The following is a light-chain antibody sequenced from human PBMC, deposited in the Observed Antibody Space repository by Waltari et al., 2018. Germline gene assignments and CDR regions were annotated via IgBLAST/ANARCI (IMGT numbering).Light chain of an antibody. J-gene: IGLJ2*01. CDR3: SSYAGSHTRA. CDR2: DVP. CDR1: STDIGTSAY. V-gene: IGLV2-11*01. Sequence: SALTQPPSVSGSPGQSVTIPFTGTSTDIGTSAYPTWYPHHPGNAPKLIIYDVPGRPSGVPDRFSGSKSGSTASLTISGLQAEDEAEYFCSSYAGSHTRAFGGGTKLTVL.